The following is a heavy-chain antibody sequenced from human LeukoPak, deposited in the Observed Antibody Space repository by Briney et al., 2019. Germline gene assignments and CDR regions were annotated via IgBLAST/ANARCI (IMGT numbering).Heavy chain of an antibody. D-gene: IGHD6-19*01. J-gene: IGHJ4*02. CDR1: GYSITSGYF. V-gene: IGHV4-38-2*02. CDR2: IYHTGST. Sequence: PSETLSLTCTVSGYSITSGYFWGWIRQPPGKGLEWIGNIYHTGSTWYNPSLKSRVTISLDTSKNQLSLKLSSVTAADTAVYYCARTLHSSGWCPSDYWGQGTLVTVSS. CDR3: ARTLHSSGWCPSDY.